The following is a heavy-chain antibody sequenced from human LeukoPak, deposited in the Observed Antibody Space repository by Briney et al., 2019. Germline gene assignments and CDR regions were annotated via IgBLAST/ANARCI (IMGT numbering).Heavy chain of an antibody. CDR1: GYTFTSYY. D-gene: IGHD2-2*01. Sequence: GASVKVSCKASGYTFTSYYMHWVRQAPGQGLEWMGIINPSGGSTSYAQKFQGRVTMTRDTSTSTVYMELSSLRSEDTAVYYCARPTDTGGYCSSTSCRELDYWGQGPLVTVS. CDR3: ARPTDTGGYCSSTSCRELDY. V-gene: IGHV1-46*01. J-gene: IGHJ4*02. CDR2: INPSGGST.